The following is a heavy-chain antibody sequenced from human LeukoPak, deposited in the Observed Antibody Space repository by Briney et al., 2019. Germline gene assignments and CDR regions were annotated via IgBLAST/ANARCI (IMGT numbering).Heavy chain of an antibody. Sequence: GGSLRLSCAASGFTFSSYSMNWVRQAPGKGLEWVSSISSSSSYIYYADSVKGRFTISRGNAKNSLYLQMNSLRAEDTAVYYCARQGIKAVTTDYWGQGTLVTVSS. CDR3: ARQGIKAVTTDY. CDR2: ISSSSSYI. V-gene: IGHV3-21*01. CDR1: GFTFSSYS. J-gene: IGHJ4*02. D-gene: IGHD4-11*01.